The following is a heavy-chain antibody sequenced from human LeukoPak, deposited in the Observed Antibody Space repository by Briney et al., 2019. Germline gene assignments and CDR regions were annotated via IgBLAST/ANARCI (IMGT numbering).Heavy chain of an antibody. CDR3: AKDGFVEMATIWVPPSLTGIIDY. D-gene: IGHD5-24*01. CDR1: GFTFSSYG. Sequence: GRSLRLSCAAPGFTFSSYGMHWVRQAPGKGLEWVAVISYDGSNKYYADSVKGRFTISRDNSKNTLYLQMNSLRAEDTAVYYCAKDGFVEMATIWVPPSLTGIIDYWGQGTLVTVSS. V-gene: IGHV3-30*18. CDR2: ISYDGSNK. J-gene: IGHJ4*02.